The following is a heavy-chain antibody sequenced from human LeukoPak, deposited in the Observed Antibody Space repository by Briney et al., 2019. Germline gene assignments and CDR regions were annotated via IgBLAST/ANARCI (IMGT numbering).Heavy chain of an antibody. D-gene: IGHD2-21*02. Sequence: GGSLRLSCAASGFTVSSNYMSWVRQAPGKGLEWVSAISGSGGSTFYADSVKGRFTISRDNAKNTVYLQMNSLRDEDTAVYYCARFVMVTAGDYWGQGTLVTVSS. CDR1: GFTVSSNY. CDR3: ARFVMVTAGDY. CDR2: ISGSGGST. V-gene: IGHV3-23*01. J-gene: IGHJ4*02.